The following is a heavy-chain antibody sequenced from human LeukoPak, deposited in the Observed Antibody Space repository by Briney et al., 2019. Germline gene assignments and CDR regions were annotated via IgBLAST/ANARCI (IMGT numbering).Heavy chain of an antibody. Sequence: GGSLRLSCAALGFSFSSYAMSWVRQAPGKGLEWVSAISGSGGSTYYADSVKGRFTISRDSSTNTLYLQMNNLRAEDTAVYYCAKAWANSGYYQFDYWGQGTLVTVSS. CDR2: ISGSGGST. J-gene: IGHJ4*02. CDR1: GFSFSSYA. CDR3: AKAWANSGYYQFDY. D-gene: IGHD3-3*01. V-gene: IGHV3-23*01.